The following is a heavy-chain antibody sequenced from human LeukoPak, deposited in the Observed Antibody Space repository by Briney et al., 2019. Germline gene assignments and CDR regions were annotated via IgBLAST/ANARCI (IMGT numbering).Heavy chain of an antibody. CDR2: INPNSGGT. CDR1: GYTFTGYY. D-gene: IGHD2-15*01. J-gene: IGHJ3*02. CDR3: ARVVVAATRIVAFDI. Sequence: ASVKVSCKASGYTFTGYYMHWVRQAPGQGREWMGWINPNSGGTNYAQKFQGRVTMTRDTSISTAYMELSRLRSDDTAVYYCARVVVAATRIVAFDIWGQGTMVTVSS. V-gene: IGHV1-2*02.